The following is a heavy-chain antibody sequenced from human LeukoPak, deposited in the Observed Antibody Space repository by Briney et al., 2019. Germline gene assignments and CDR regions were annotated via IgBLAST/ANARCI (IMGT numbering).Heavy chain of an antibody. CDR1: GGSISSYY. V-gene: IGHV4-59*08. D-gene: IGHD4-23*01. J-gene: IGHJ4*02. CDR3: ARYYGGNHDY. CDR2: IYYSGGT. Sequence: SETLSLTCTVSGGSISSYYWSWIRQPPGKGLEWIGCIYYSGGTNYNPSLKSRVTISVDTSKNQFSLKLSSVTAADTAVYYCARYYGGNHDYWGQGTLVTVSS.